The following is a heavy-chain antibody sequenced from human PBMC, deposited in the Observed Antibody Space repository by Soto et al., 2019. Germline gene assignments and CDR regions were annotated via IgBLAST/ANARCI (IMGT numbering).Heavy chain of an antibody. Sequence: PWGVLRLSCAASGFTFSSYGMHWVRQAPGKGLEWVAVISYDGSNKYYADSVKGRFTISRDNSKNTLYLQMNSLRAEDTAVYYCAKELGSGWPFDYWGQGSVVTVSS. D-gene: IGHD6-19*01. V-gene: IGHV3-30*18. CDR1: GFTFSSYG. CDR3: AKELGSGWPFDY. J-gene: IGHJ4*02. CDR2: ISYDGSNK.